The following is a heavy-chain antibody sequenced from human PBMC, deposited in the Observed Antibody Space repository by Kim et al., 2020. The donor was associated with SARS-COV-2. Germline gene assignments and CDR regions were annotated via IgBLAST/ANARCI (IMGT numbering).Heavy chain of an antibody. CDR3: ASGHCSGPTRHL. V-gene: IGHV3-7*03. Sequence: GGSLRLSCVASQFTFTDHCMNWVRQAPGKGLEWVASISQDGGEPYYLDSVEGRFTISRDNAKNSLFLEMNSLRVEDTALYFCASGHCSGPTRHLW. D-gene: IGHD2-21*01. CDR1: QFTFTDHC. CDR2: ISQDGGEP. J-gene: IGHJ2*01.